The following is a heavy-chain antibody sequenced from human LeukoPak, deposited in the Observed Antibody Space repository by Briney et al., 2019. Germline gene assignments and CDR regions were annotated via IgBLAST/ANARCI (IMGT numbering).Heavy chain of an antibody. D-gene: IGHD5-18*01. CDR3: ASEDTAMVKLEY. J-gene: IGHJ4*02. V-gene: IGHV1-2*02. CDR1: GYTLTELS. CDR2: ISAYNGNT. Sequence: ASVKVSCKVSGYTLTELSMHWVRQAPGKGLEWMGWISAYNGNTNYAQKFQGRVTMTRDTSTSTVYMELSSLRSEDTAVYYCASEDTAMVKLEYWGQGTLVTVSS.